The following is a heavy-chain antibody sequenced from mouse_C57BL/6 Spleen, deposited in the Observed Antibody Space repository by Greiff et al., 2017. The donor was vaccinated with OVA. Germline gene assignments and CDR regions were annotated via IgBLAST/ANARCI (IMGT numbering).Heavy chain of an antibody. CDR3: ARPYYGSSYPYYFDY. V-gene: IGHV5-6*01. D-gene: IGHD1-1*01. CDR1: GFTFSSYG. CDR2: ISSGGSYT. Sequence: EVQVVESGGDLVKPGGSLKLSCAASGFTFSSYGMSWVRQTPDKRLEWVATISSGGSYTYYPDSVKGRFTISRDNAKNTLYLQMSSLKSEDTAMYYCARPYYGSSYPYYFDYWGQGTTLTVSS. J-gene: IGHJ2*01.